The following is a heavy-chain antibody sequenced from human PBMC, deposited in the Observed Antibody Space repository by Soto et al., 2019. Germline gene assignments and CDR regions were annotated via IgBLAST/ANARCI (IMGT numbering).Heavy chain of an antibody. D-gene: IGHD5-18*01. Sequence: EVQLVESGGGLVQPGGSLRLSCAASGFTFSSYWMHWVRHAPGTGLVWVSRIKSDGSRTNYADSVKGRFTISRDNAKNTLFLQMNSLGAEDTAVYYCARSRVDTASGCDFDYWGQGTLVTVSS. V-gene: IGHV3-74*01. CDR2: IKSDGSRT. CDR1: GFTFSSYW. J-gene: IGHJ4*02. CDR3: ARSRVDTASGCDFDY.